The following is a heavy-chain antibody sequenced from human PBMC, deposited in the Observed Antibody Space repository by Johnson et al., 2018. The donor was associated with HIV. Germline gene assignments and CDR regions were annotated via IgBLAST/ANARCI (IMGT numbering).Heavy chain of an antibody. J-gene: IGHJ3*02. Sequence: VQLVESGGGLVQPGRSLRLSCVVSGFNFADYAMHWVRQVPGKGLEWVSGISWNSGSIGYADSVKGRFTISRDNAKNSLYLQMNSLRAEDTAVYYCAKALEGGSSDHSPHDAFGIWGQGTMVTVSS. D-gene: IGHD6-6*01. V-gene: IGHV3-9*01. CDR3: AKALEGGSSDHSPHDAFGI. CDR1: GFNFADYA. CDR2: ISWNSGSI.